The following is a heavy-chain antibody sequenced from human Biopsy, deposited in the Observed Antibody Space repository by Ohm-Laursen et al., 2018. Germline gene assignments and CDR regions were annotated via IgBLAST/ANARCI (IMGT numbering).Heavy chain of an antibody. V-gene: IGHV4-59*01. CDR2: IYYSGGT. CDR3: ARVEAGTYDALDI. CDR1: GGSFSGYY. J-gene: IGHJ3*02. Sequence: GTLSLTCTVSGGSFSGYYWSWIRLAPGKGLEWIGYIYYSGGTKYNPSLASRVTFSVDMSKSQFSLKLYSVTAADTAVYYCARVEAGTYDALDIWGQGTLVAVSA. D-gene: IGHD1-26*01.